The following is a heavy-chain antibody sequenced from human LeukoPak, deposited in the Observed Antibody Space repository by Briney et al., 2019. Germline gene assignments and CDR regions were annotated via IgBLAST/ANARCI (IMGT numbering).Heavy chain of an antibody. CDR2: FDPEDGET. CDR3: ATLPREWLAYYFDY. V-gene: IGHV1-24*01. D-gene: IGHD6-19*01. CDR1: GYTLTELS. J-gene: IGHJ4*02. Sequence: ASVKASCKVSGYTLTELSMHWVRQAPGKGLEWMGGFDPEDGETIYAQKFQGRVTMTEDTSTDTAYMELSSLRSEDTAVYYCATLPREWLAYYFDYWGQGTLVTVSS.